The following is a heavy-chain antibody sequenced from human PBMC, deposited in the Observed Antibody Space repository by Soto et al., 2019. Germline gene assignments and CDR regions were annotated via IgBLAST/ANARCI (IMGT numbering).Heavy chain of an antibody. Sequence: QGQLLQSGDEVKTPGASVRVSCRASGYPFTSYGISWLRQAPGQGLEWVAWISAYNGKRDTAKKFQDRVTMTLDTSTDTAHMDLGDLTSDETAVYYCARGRIVASIHDAFAIWGHGTKVTVSS. D-gene: IGHD5-12*01. CDR3: ARGRIVASIHDAFAI. CDR1: GYPFTSYG. V-gene: IGHV1-18*01. CDR2: ISAYNGKR. J-gene: IGHJ3*02.